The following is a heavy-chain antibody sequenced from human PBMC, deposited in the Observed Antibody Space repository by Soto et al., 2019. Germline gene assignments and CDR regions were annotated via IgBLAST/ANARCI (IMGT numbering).Heavy chain of an antibody. CDR3: ARHGVPKYYDSSGYYDNYFDP. Sequence: TSETLSLTCTVSGGSISSGGYYWSWIRQRPGKGLEWIGYIYYSGSTYYNPSLKSRVTISVDTSKNQFSLRLSSVTAADTAVYYCARHGVPKYYDSSGYYDNYFDPWGQGTLVTVSS. V-gene: IGHV4-39*01. CDR1: GGSISSGGYY. J-gene: IGHJ5*02. CDR2: IYYSGST. D-gene: IGHD3-22*01.